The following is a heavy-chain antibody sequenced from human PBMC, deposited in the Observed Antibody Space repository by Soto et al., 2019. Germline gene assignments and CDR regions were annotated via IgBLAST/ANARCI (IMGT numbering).Heavy chain of an antibody. CDR1: GFTFSSYS. V-gene: IGHV3-21*01. Sequence: GGSLRLSCAASGFTFSSYSMNWVRQAPGKGLEWVSSISSSSSYIYYADSVKGRFTISRDNAKNSLYLQMNSLRAEDTAVYYCAREANDYIWGSYRQDYYYYYMDVWGKGTTVTVSS. CDR2: ISSSSSYI. CDR3: AREANDYIWGSYRQDYYYYYMDV. D-gene: IGHD3-16*02. J-gene: IGHJ6*03.